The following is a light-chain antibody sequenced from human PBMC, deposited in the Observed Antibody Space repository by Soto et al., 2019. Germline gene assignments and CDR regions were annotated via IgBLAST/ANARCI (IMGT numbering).Light chain of an antibody. J-gene: IGKJ1*01. Sequence: DIQMTQSPSTLSASVGDRVTITCRASQSIRTWLAWYQQKPGKAPKLLIYKASSLESGVPSRFSGSGSGTEFTLTISSLQPDDFATYSCQQYNSYSTFGPGTKVEIK. CDR1: QSIRTW. V-gene: IGKV1-5*03. CDR2: KAS. CDR3: QQYNSYST.